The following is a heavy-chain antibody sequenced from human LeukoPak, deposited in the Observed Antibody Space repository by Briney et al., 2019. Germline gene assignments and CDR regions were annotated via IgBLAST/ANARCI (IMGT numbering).Heavy chain of an antibody. CDR1: GFTFSSYG. J-gene: IGHJ4*02. V-gene: IGHV3-23*01. Sequence: GGTLRLSCAGSGFTFSSYGMSWVRQAPGKGLEWVSCIRGSGTSTYYADSVKGRFTISRDNSKNTLYLQMNSLRAEDTAVYYCAKVTYGSGTYGAFDYRGQGTLVTVSS. CDR3: AKVTYGSGTYGAFDY. D-gene: IGHD3-10*01. CDR2: IRGSGTST.